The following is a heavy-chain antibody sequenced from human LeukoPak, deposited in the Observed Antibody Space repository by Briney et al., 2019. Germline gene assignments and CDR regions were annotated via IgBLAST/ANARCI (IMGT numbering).Heavy chain of an antibody. CDR2: RNKDGSER. Sequence: GGTLRLSCTASGFTFSDYWMTWVGQAQGKGTEWVANRNKDGSERYYVDSVRGRLTIFRDNAKNSLFLQMNGLRAEYTAVYYCARRGGSSSRRSPIDYWGQGTLVTVSS. CDR1: GFTFSDYW. V-gene: IGHV3-7*01. D-gene: IGHD6-6*01. CDR3: ARRGGSSSRRSPIDY. J-gene: IGHJ4*02.